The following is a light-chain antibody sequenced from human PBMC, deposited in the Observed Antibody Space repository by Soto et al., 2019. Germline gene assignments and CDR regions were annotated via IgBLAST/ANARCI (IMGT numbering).Light chain of an antibody. J-gene: IGKJ1*01. CDR3: QPHTT. CDR2: KAS. Sequence: DIQMTQSPSALSASVGDRVTITCRGSQGISSWLAWYQQKPGKAPRLLIYKASSLASGVPSRFSGSGSGTEFTPTISSLQPEDVATYHFQPHTTFGQGTKVEI. V-gene: IGKV1-5*03. CDR1: QGISSW.